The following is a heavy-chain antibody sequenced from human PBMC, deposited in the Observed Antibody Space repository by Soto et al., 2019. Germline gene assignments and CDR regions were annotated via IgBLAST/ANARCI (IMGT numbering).Heavy chain of an antibody. J-gene: IGHJ4*02. CDR2: IINIFGTA. CDR1: GGTFSSYA. CDR3: AIAAAGPRVDY. D-gene: IGHD6-13*01. V-gene: IGHV1-69*06. Sequence: SVKVSCKASGGTFSSYAISWVRQAPGQGLEWMGGIINIFGTANYAQKFQGRVTITADKYTSTAHMELSSLRSEDTAVYYCAIAAAGPRVDYWGQGTLVTVSS.